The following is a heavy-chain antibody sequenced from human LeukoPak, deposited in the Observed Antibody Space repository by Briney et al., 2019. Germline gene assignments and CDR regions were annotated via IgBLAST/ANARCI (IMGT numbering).Heavy chain of an antibody. D-gene: IGHD2-15*01. Sequence: GGSLRLSCAASGFTFSSYGMHWVRQAPGKGLEWVAFIRYDGSNKYYADSVKGRFTISRDNSENTLYLQMNSLRAEDTAVYYCAKDTRSCSGGSCYSPGGLFYWGQGTLVTVSS. CDR2: IRYDGSNK. V-gene: IGHV3-30*02. J-gene: IGHJ4*02. CDR1: GFTFSSYG. CDR3: AKDTRSCSGGSCYSPGGLFY.